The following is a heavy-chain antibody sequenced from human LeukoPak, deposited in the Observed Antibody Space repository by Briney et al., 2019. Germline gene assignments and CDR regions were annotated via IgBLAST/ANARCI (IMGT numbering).Heavy chain of an antibody. V-gene: IGHV4-38-2*02. CDR2: TYHSGTS. CDR1: GYSISNGYY. D-gene: IGHD3-10*01. Sequence: SETLSLTCTVSGYSISNGYYWGWIRRPPGKGLEWIGTTYHSGTSYYNPSLKSRVTISVDTSKNQLSLKVNSVTAADTAVYYCARSYGSGSYHDYWGQGTLVTVSS. J-gene: IGHJ4*02. CDR3: ARSYGSGSYHDY.